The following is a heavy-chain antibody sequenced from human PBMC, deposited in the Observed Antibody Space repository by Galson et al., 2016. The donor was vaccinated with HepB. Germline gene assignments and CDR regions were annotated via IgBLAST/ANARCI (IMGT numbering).Heavy chain of an antibody. D-gene: IGHD3-22*01. CDR3: ARVSRNFYYDSSGYGYYYYMDV. CDR1: EDSISSGFDS. Sequence: LSLTCSVSEDSISSGFDSWGWIRQPPGKGLQWIGTIYYNGSTYYNPSLKSRATTSVDTSKNQFSLKLSSVTAADTAVYYCARVSRNFYYDSSGYGYYYYMDVWGKGTTVTVSS. J-gene: IGHJ6*03. CDR2: IYYNGST. V-gene: IGHV4-39*01.